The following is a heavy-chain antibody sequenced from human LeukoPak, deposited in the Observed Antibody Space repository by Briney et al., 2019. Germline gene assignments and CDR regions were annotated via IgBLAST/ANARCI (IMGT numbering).Heavy chain of an antibody. D-gene: IGHD2-2*02. CDR3: AKAFRAYCSSTSCYTIDY. Sequence: GGSLRLSCAASGFTFSSYWMSWVRQAPGKGLEWVANIKQDGSEKYYVDSVKGRFTISRDNAKNSLYLQMNSLRAEDTAVYYCAKAFRAYCSSTSCYTIDYWGQGTLVTVSS. CDR1: GFTFSSYW. J-gene: IGHJ4*02. CDR2: IKQDGSEK. V-gene: IGHV3-7*01.